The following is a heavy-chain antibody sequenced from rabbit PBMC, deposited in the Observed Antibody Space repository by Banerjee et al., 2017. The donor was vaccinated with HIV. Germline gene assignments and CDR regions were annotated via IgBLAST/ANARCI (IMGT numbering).Heavy chain of an antibody. J-gene: IGHJ6*01. CDR1: GFSFSSSYY. Sequence: QEHLKETGGGLVQPGGSLTLSCTASGFSFSSSYYMCWVRQAPGKGLEWIGCIDISSGSTDYASWAKGRFTISKTSSTTVTLQMTSLTAADTATYFCTRSNTYYGMDLWGPGTLVTVS. CDR3: TRSNTYYGMDL. V-gene: IGHV1S45*01. CDR2: IDISSGST.